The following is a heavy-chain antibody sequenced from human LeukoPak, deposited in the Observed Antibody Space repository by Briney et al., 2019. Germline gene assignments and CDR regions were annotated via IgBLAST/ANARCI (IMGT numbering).Heavy chain of an antibody. CDR3: ARNGGHSDFDH. D-gene: IGHD4-23*01. J-gene: IGHJ4*02. CDR1: GFTFSSYW. Sequence: GSLRLSCAVSGFTFSSYWMHWVRQSPGKGLEWIGEIYYSGSTNYNPSLKNRVTISLDKSKNQFSLKLASVTAADTAMYYCARNGGHSDFDHWGPGTLVTVSS. V-gene: IGHV4-4*02. CDR2: IYYSGST.